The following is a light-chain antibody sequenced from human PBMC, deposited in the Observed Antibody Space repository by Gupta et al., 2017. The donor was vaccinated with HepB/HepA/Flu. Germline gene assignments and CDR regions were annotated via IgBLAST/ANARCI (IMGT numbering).Light chain of an antibody. CDR3: QQDVSSSGT. Sequence: DIQMTQSPPSLSASVGDRVTITRPASQSISSWLDWYQQKPGQAPKLLIQKASSLESGVPSRFSGSGSGTEFTLNISSLQPDDFGTYYCQQDVSSSGTFGQGTKVEIK. CDR1: QSISSW. J-gene: IGKJ1*01. CDR2: KAS. V-gene: IGKV1-5*03.